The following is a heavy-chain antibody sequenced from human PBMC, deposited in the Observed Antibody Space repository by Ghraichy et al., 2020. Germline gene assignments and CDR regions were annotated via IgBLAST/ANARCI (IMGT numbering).Heavy chain of an antibody. CDR2: IYSSGST. CDR1: GFTVSSNY. V-gene: IGHV3-53*01. CDR3: ARVMIVDDGGY. Sequence: GGSLRLSCAASGFTVSSNYMTWVRQAPGKGLEWVSVIYSSGSTYYTDSVKGRFTISRDISKNTLHLQMNSLRAEDTAVYYCARVMIVDDGGYWGQGTLVTVSS. J-gene: IGHJ4*02. D-gene: IGHD3-22*01.